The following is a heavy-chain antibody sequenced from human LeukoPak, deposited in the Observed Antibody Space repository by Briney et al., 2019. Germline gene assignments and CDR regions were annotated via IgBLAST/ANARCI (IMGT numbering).Heavy chain of an antibody. J-gene: IGHJ6*02. CDR3: ARDDIVLMVYAIVSASYYYGMDV. Sequence: GGSLGLSCAASGFTFSSYSMNWVRQAPGKGLEWVSSISSSSSYIYYADSVKGRFTISRDNAKNSLYLQMNSLRAEDTAVYYCARDDIVLMVYAIVSASYYYGMDVWGQETRDTVSS. CDR2: ISSSSSYI. CDR1: GFTFSSYS. D-gene: IGHD2-8*01. V-gene: IGHV3-21*01.